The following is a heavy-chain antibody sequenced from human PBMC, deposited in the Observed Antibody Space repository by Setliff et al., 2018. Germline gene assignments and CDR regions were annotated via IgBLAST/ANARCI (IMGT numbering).Heavy chain of an antibody. D-gene: IGHD4-17*01. V-gene: IGHV3-53*01. Sequence: GGSLRLSCATSGFTFRDYSLTWVRQAPGKGLEWVAGIDQISRTYYPDSMKGRFTISRDNSRNTISLQINDLRAEDTATYYCAKDRVNDGVWDFDSWGQGLLVTAPQ. CDR1: GFTFRDYS. CDR3: AKDRVNDGVWDFDS. CDR2: IDQISRT. J-gene: IGHJ4*02.